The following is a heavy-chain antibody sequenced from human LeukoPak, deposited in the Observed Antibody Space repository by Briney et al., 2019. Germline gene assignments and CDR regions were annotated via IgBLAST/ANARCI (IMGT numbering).Heavy chain of an antibody. V-gene: IGHV3-21*04. CDR1: GFTFSSFT. D-gene: IGHD3-22*01. J-gene: IGHJ4*02. Sequence: PGGSLRLSCTVSGFTFSSFTMNWVRQGPGKGLEWVASISNSGDYISYADSLKGRFTISRDNAKNSLFLQMSSLRAEDTALYYCAKDRGVGYYDSSGYSSGFDYWGQGTLVTVSS. CDR2: ISNSGDYI. CDR3: AKDRGVGYYDSSGYSSGFDY.